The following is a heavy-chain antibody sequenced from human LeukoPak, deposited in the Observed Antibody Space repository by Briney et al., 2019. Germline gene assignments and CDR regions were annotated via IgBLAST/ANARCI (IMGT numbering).Heavy chain of an antibody. CDR3: ARVGEMATAYYFDY. CDR1: GGSISSYY. J-gene: IGHJ4*02. CDR2: IHYSGSN. D-gene: IGHD5-24*01. V-gene: IGHV4-59*01. Sequence: SETLSLTCTVSGGSISSYYWSWIRQPPGKGLEWIGYIHYSGSNNYNPPLKSRVTISVDTSKDQFSLKLRSVTASDTAVYYCARVGEMATAYYFDYWGQGTLVTVSS.